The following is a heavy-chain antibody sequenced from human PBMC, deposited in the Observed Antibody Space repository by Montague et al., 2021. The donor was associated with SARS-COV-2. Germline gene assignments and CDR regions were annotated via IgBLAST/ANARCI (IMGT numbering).Heavy chain of an antibody. CDR1: GFTFSSYA. J-gene: IGHJ4*02. V-gene: IGHV3-23*03. Sequence: SLRLSCAASGFTFSSYAMSWVRQAPGKGLEWVSVIYSGGSSTYYADSVKGRFTISRDNSKNTLYLQMNRLRAEDTAVYYCAKDPHYDFWSGYYFDYWGQGTLVTVSS. CDR2: IYSGGSST. D-gene: IGHD3-3*01. CDR3: AKDPHYDFWSGYYFDY.